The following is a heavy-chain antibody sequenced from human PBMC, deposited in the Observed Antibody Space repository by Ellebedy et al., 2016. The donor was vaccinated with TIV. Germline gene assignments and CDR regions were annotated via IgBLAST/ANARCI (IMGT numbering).Heavy chain of an antibody. J-gene: IGHJ3*02. V-gene: IGHV3-23*01. CDR3: AKISPTHRGAFDI. CDR2: FGGRSTTT. Sequence: GGSLRLXXEASGFTFSSYAMSWLRQAPRKGLEWVSVFGGRSTTTYYADSVKGRFTISRDNSKNTLFLQMSSLRGDDTARYYCAKISPTHRGAFDIWGQGTMVTVSS. CDR1: GFTFSSYA. D-gene: IGHD3-3*02.